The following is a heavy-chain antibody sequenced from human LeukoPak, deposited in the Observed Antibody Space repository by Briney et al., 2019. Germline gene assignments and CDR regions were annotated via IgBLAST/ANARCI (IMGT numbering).Heavy chain of an antibody. V-gene: IGHV5-51*01. D-gene: IGHD3-10*01. CDR1: YTFANYW. CDR3: AKGTLVGGFDY. CDR2: IHPGDSDT. Sequence: GESLKISCRYTFANYWIVWVRQMPGKGLEWMGIIHPGDSDTRYSPSFQGQVTISADKSINTAYLQWSSLKASDTDMYYCAKGTLVGGFDYWGQGTLVTVSS. J-gene: IGHJ4*02.